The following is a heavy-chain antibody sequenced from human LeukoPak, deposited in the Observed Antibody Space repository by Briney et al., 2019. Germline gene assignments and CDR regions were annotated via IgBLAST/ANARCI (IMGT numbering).Heavy chain of an antibody. CDR2: ISGSGGST. D-gene: IGHD2-2*01. J-gene: IGHJ4*02. V-gene: IGHV3-23*01. CDR3: AKDGGRGWMRLLEPATPDS. Sequence: PGGSLRLSCAASGFTFSSYSMNWVRQAPGKGLEWVSAISGSGGSTHYADSVKGRFTISRDNSKNTLYLQMNSLRAEDTAVYYCAKDGGRGWMRLLEPATPDSWGQGTLVTVSS. CDR1: GFTFSSYS.